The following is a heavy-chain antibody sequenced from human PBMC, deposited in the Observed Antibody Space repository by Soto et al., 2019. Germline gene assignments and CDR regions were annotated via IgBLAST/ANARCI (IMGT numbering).Heavy chain of an antibody. Sequence: EVQLVESGGGLVQPGRSLRLSCAASGFTFDDYAMHWVRQAPGKGLEWVSGISWNSGSIGYADSVKGRFTISRDNAKNSLYLQMNSLRAEDTALYYCAKDRDYSSWSGYYESWGLGTLVTVSS. J-gene: IGHJ5*02. CDR2: ISWNSGSI. V-gene: IGHV3-9*01. D-gene: IGHD3-3*01. CDR1: GFTFDDYA. CDR3: AKDRDYSSWSGYYES.